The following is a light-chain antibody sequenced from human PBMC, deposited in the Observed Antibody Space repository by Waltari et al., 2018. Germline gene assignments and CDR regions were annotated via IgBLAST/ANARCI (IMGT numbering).Light chain of an antibody. CDR1: QDISNY. CDR3: QQYDNLPT. Sequence: IQMTQSPSSLSASVGATVTITCQASQDISNYLNWYQQKPGKAPKLLIYDASNLETGVPSRFSGSGSGTDFTFTISSLQPEDIATYYCQQYDNLPTFGGGTKVEIK. CDR2: DAS. J-gene: IGKJ4*01. V-gene: IGKV1-33*01.